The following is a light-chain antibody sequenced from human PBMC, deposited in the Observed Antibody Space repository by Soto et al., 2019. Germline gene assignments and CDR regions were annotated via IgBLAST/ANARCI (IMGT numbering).Light chain of an antibody. J-gene: IGKJ5*01. CDR1: QSVSSY. CDR2: DAS. Sequence: DIVLTQSPATLSLSPGASATLSCRASQSVSSYLAWYQQKPGQAPRLLIYDASNRATGIPARFSGSGSGTDFTLTISSLEPEDFAVYYGQQRSNWPQITFGQGTRLEIK. V-gene: IGKV3-11*01. CDR3: QQRSNWPQIT.